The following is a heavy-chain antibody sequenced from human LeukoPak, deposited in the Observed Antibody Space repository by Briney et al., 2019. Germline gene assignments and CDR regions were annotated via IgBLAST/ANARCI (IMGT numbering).Heavy chain of an antibody. CDR3: VKDTYDSSGYYHAYY. D-gene: IGHD3-22*01. Sequence: QPGGSLRLSCAASGFTFSSYAMSWVRQAPGKGLEWVSAISGSGGSTYYADSVKGRFTISRDNSKNTLYLQMNSLRAEDTAVYYCVKDTYDSSGYYHAYYWGQGTLVTVSS. CDR1: GFTFSSYA. CDR2: ISGSGGST. V-gene: IGHV3-23*01. J-gene: IGHJ4*02.